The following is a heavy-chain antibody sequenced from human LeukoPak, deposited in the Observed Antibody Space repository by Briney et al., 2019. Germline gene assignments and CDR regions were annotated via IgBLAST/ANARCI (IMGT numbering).Heavy chain of an antibody. CDR1: GFTFSSYA. Sequence: GESLRLSCAAPGFTFSSYAMSWVRQAPGKGLEWVSGINTSGGSTAYADSVKGRFTISRDNPRNTLYMQMNSLRAEDTALYYCAIMHPYYDGNGYWVQWGQGTLVTVSS. CDR2: INTSGGST. CDR3: AIMHPYYDGNGYWVQ. J-gene: IGHJ4*02. V-gene: IGHV3-23*01. D-gene: IGHD3-22*01.